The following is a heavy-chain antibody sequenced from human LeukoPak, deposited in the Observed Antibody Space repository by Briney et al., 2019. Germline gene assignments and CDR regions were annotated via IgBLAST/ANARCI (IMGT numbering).Heavy chain of an antibody. D-gene: IGHD2-8*01. CDR1: GFTFSSYA. Sequence: GGSLRLSCAASGFTFSSYAMHWVSQAPGKGLEWVAVISYDGSNKYYADSVKGRFTISRDNSKNTLYPQMNSLRAEDTAVYYCARPPSMGAPGTLVTVSS. V-gene: IGHV3-30-3*01. CDR3: ARPPSM. CDR2: ISYDGSNK. J-gene: IGHJ4*02.